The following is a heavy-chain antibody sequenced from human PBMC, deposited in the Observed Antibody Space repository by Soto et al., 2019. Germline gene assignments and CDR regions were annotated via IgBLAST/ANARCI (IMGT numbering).Heavy chain of an antibody. CDR1: GFSFSSYT. D-gene: IGHD3-16*01. Sequence: QVQLVESGGGVVQPGRSLRLSCAASGFSFSSYTMNWVRQTPGRGLKWVAVTSYDGTNKYYADSVRGRFTISRDNSNSTIYLQMNNLSADDTAGYYCVGAAIWTGKGLDAWGQGTRLTVSS. V-gene: IGHV3-30*04. CDR3: VGAAIWTGKGLDA. CDR2: TSYDGTNK. J-gene: IGHJ5*02.